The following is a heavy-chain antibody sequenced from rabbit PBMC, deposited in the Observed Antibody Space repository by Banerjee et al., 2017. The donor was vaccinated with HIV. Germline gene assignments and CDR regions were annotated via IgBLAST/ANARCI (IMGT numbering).Heavy chain of an antibody. J-gene: IGHJ4*01. CDR3: ARDRADDTSGVYYYFNL. D-gene: IGHD1-1*01. CDR1: GIDFSSYG. V-gene: IGHV1S47*01. CDR2: IYPDYGST. Sequence: QEQLVESGGGLVTLGGSLKLSCKASGIDFSSYGISWVRQAPGKGLEWIAYIYPDYGSTDYASWVNGRFTISLDNAQNTVFLQMTSLTAADTATYFCARDRADDTSGVYYYFNLWGPGTLVPS.